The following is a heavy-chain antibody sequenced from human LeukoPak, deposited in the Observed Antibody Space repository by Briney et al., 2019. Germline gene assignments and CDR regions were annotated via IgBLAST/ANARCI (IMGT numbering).Heavy chain of an antibody. V-gene: IGHV1-46*01. D-gene: IGHD3-9*01. Sequence: ASVSLSFKASGYTFTSYYMHWVRQAPRHGLECMGVITPTGVSTSYAQKFQGRVTMARDTSTSTVYMELSSLRSGETAVYDCTSPMTRYFDWYYWGQGTLVTVS. CDR1: GYTFTSYY. CDR3: TSPMTRYFDWYY. CDR2: ITPTGVST. J-gene: IGHJ4*02.